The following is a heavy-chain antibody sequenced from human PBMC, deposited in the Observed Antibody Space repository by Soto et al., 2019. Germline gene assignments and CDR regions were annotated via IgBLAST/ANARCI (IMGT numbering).Heavy chain of an antibody. V-gene: IGHV4-30-4*08. D-gene: IGHD3-9*01. CDR1: GGSISSGDYY. Sequence: PSETLSLTCTVSGGSISSGDYYWSWIRKHTGKGLEWIGYIYYSGSTYYNPSLKSRVTISVDTSKNQFSLKLSSVTAADTAVYYCARGRGPHYDILTGYYYFDYWXQGTLVTVSS. J-gene: IGHJ4*02. CDR2: IYYSGST. CDR3: ARGRGPHYDILTGYYYFDY.